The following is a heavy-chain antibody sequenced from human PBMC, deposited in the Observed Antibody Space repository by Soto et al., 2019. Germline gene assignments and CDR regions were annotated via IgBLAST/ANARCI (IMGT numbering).Heavy chain of an antibody. CDR1: GVSISSYS. V-gene: IGHV4-59*01. CDR3: AREGNLGRWLQPLDF. D-gene: IGHD5-12*01. J-gene: IGHJ4*02. CDR2: IHYNGNT. Sequence: SETLSLTCTVSGVSISSYSWSWIRQPPGKGLEWIGNIHYNGNTKYNPSLKSRVTMSVDTSKNQFSLRLISVTAADTAKYFCAREGNLGRWLQPLDFWGQGTLVTVSS.